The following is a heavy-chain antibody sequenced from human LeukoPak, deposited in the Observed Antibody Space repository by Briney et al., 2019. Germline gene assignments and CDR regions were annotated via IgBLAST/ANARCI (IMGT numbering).Heavy chain of an antibody. J-gene: IGHJ4*02. CDR2: FDPEDGET. D-gene: IGHD3-22*01. V-gene: IGHV1-24*01. CDR3: ATGYYYYDSSGYFD. Sequence: ASVKVSCKVSGYTLTELSMHWVRQAPGKGLEWMGGFDPEDGETIYAQKFQGRVTMTEDTSTDTAYMELSSLRSEDTAVYYCATGYYYYDSSGYFDWGQGTLVTVSS. CDR1: GYTLTELS.